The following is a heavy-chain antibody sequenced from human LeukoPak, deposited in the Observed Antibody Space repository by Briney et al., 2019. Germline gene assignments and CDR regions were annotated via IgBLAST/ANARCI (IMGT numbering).Heavy chain of an antibody. Sequence: SGGSLRLSCEVSGLSVRGSYMSWVRQAPGKGLEWVSVIYSGDRRYYADSVKGRFTISRDTSKNTLYLQMNNLRADDTARYYCTRDLTGTTWSENDYWGQGTLVIISS. CDR1: GLSVRGSY. V-gene: IGHV3-53*01. D-gene: IGHD6-13*01. CDR2: IYSGDRR. J-gene: IGHJ4*02. CDR3: TRDLTGTTWSENDY.